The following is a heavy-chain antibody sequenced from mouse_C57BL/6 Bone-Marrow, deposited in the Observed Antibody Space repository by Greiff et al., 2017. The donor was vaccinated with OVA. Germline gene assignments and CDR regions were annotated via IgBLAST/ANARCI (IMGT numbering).Heavy chain of an antibody. CDR2: ISSGSGTI. CDR1: GFTFSDYG. J-gene: IGHJ4*01. Sequence: EVKLVESGGGLVKPGGSLKLSCAASGFTFSDYGMHWVRQAPEKGLEWVAYISSGSGTIYYADTVKGRFTISRDNAKNTLFLQMTSLRSEDTAMYYCARTVYYGMDYWGQGTSVTVSS. CDR3: ARTVYYGMDY. V-gene: IGHV5-17*01.